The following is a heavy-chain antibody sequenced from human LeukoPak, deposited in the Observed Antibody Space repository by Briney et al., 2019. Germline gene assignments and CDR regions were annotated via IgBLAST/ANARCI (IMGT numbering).Heavy chain of an antibody. Sequence: SWIRQHPGKGLEWIGYIHFSGSAYYNPSLKSRVTISVDTSKNQFSLILSSVTAADTAVYYCARVVGATRVDYWGQGTLVTVSS. D-gene: IGHD1-26*01. J-gene: IGHJ4*02. CDR3: ARVVGATRVDY. CDR2: IHFSGSA. V-gene: IGHV4-31*02.